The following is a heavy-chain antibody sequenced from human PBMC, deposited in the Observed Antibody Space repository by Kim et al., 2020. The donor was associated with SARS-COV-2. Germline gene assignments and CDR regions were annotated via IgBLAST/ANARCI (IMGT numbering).Heavy chain of an antibody. CDR1: GFTFSSYS. J-gene: IGHJ4*02. Sequence: GGSLRLSCAASGFTFSSYSMNWVRQAPGKGLEWVSSISSSSSYIYYADSVKGRFTISRDNAKNPLYLQMNSLRAEDTAVYYCARDIWAPGLAYCGGDCYLGWGQGTLVTVSS. CDR2: ISSSSSYI. D-gene: IGHD2-21*02. V-gene: IGHV3-21*01. CDR3: ARDIWAPGLAYCGGDCYLG.